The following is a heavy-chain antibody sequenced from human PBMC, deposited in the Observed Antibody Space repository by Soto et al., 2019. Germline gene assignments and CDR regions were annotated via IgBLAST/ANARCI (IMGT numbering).Heavy chain of an antibody. V-gene: IGHV5-51*01. Sequence: GESLKISCKGSGYSFTSYWIGWVRQMPGKGLEWMGIIYPGDSDTRYSPSFQGQVTISADKSISTAYLQWSSLKASDTAIYYCAREKYNWNNPYYYGMDVWGQGTTVTVSS. J-gene: IGHJ6*02. D-gene: IGHD1-20*01. CDR2: IYPGDSDT. CDR3: AREKYNWNNPYYYGMDV. CDR1: GYSFTSYW.